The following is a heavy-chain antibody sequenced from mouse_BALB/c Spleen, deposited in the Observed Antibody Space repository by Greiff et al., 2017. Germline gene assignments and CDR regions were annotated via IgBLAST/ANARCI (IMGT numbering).Heavy chain of an antibody. CDR1: GFTFTDYY. D-gene: IGHD2-3*01. V-gene: IGHV7-3*02. J-gene: IGHJ2*01. CDR2: IRNKANGYTT. CDR3: ARGAGYYDGDY. Sequence: EVKLVESGGGLVQPGGSLRLSCATSGFTFTDYYMSWVRQPPGKALEWLGFIRNKANGYTTEYSASVKGRFTISRDNSQSILYLQMNTLRAEDSATYYCARGAGYYDGDYWGQGTTLTVSS.